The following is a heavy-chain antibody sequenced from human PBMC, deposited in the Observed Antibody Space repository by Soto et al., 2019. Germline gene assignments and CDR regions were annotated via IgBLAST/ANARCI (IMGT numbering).Heavy chain of an antibody. J-gene: IGHJ4*02. V-gene: IGHV5-51*01. CDR1: GYKLGSAW. Sequence: GESLKISCEGAGYKLGSAWIGWVRRKPGKGLEWMGIIKPGTSDIRYSPSFRGQVTISADEAANTAFLQWSSLKTSDTAIYYCASQISFVCDSWGQGTLVTVSS. D-gene: IGHD3-16*01. CDR2: IKPGTSDI. CDR3: ASQISFVCDS.